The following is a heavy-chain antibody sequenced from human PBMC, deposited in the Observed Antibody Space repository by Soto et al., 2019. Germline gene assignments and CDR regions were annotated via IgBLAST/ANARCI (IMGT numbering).Heavy chain of an antibody. CDR3: ARVPLAGDDILTGFWFDP. CDR1: GGSISSYY. J-gene: IGHJ5*02. V-gene: IGHV4-59*01. CDR2: IYYSGST. Sequence: SETLSLTCTVSGGSISSYYWSWIRQPPGKGLEWIGYIYYSGSTNYNPSLKSRVTISVDTSKNQFSLKLSSVTAADTAVYYCARVPLAGDDILTGFWFDPWGKGSLVTGSS. D-gene: IGHD3-9*01.